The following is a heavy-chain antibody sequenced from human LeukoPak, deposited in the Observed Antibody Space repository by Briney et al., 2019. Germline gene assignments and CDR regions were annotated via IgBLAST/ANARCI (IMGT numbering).Heavy chain of an antibody. Sequence: GGSLRLSCAASGFSFSTYGMHWVRQAPGKGLEWVALIWNAGTNTYYADSVEGRFTISRDNSKNTLYLQMNSLRAEDTAVYYCAGDTPPGGDYYLDYWGQGTLVIVSS. CDR2: IWNAGTNT. V-gene: IGHV3-33*01. D-gene: IGHD3-16*01. CDR1: GFSFSTYG. J-gene: IGHJ4*02. CDR3: AGDTPPGGDYYLDY.